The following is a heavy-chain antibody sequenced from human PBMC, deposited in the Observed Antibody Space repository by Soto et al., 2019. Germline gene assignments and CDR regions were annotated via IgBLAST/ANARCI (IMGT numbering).Heavy chain of an antibody. J-gene: IGHJ5*02. Sequence: PSETMSLTCAVYGGSFSGYYWSWIRQPPGKGLEWIGEINHSGSTNYNPSLKSRVTISVDTSKNQFSLKLSSVTAAYTAVYYCAXGDIVVVPAARNNWFDPWGQGTLVTVSS. CDR3: AXGDIVVVPAARNNWFDP. CDR1: GGSFSGYY. D-gene: IGHD2-2*01. V-gene: IGHV4-34*01. CDR2: INHSGST.